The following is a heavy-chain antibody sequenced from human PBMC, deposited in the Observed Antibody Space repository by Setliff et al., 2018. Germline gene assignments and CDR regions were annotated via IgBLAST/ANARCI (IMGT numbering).Heavy chain of an antibody. CDR3: AGDKPLQHNYNFWSGYCPY. CDR1: GLTFSSYG. Sequence: PGGSLRLSCAASGLTFSSYGMYWVRQAPGKGLEWVAVLWYDGSNKNYADSVKDRFTISRDNSKNTLYLQMNSLRPEDTAVYYCAGDKPLQHNYNFWSGYCPYWGQGTLVTVSS. D-gene: IGHD3-3*01. CDR2: LWYDGSNK. V-gene: IGHV3-33*01. J-gene: IGHJ4*02.